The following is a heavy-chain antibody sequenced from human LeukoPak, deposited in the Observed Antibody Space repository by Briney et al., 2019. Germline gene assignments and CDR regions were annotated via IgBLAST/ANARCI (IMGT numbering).Heavy chain of an antibody. CDR2: ISSSGGYI. V-gene: IGHV3-21*06. J-gene: IGHJ4*02. CDR3: ARLLGQGDGYKAFDY. CDR1: GFTFSGYS. Sequence: GGSLRLSCAASGFTFSGYSINWVRQAPGRGLDWVSFISSSGGYISYADSVQGRFTISRDNAKNSVYLEMHSLRVEDTAVYYCARLLGQGDGYKAFDYWGQGTPVTVSS. D-gene: IGHD5-24*01.